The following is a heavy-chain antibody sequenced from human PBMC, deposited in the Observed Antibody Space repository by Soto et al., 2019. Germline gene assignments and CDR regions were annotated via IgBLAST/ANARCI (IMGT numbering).Heavy chain of an antibody. V-gene: IGHV3-72*01. CDR1: GFTFSDHY. J-gene: IGHJ4*02. Sequence: TGGSLRLSCAASGFTFSDHYMDWVRQAPGKGLEWVGRTKNKANSYTTEYAASVKGRFTISRDDSKNSLYLQMNSLKTDDTAVYYCARRPAAGWYFDYWGQGTLVTVSS. CDR2: TKNKANSYTT. CDR3: ARRPAAGWYFDY. D-gene: IGHD6-13*01.